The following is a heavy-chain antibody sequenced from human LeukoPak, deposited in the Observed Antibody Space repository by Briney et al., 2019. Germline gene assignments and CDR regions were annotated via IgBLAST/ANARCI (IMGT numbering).Heavy chain of an antibody. CDR2: IYYSGST. CDR1: GGSISSGGYS. V-gene: IGHV4-31*03. D-gene: IGHD2-2*02. CDR3: ARGDIVVVPAAIRRYGMDV. J-gene: IGHJ6*02. Sequence: ASQTLSLTCTVSGGSISSGGYSWSWIRQHPGKGLEWIGYIYYSGSTYYNPSLKSRVTISVDTSKNQFSLKLSSVTAADTAVYYCARGDIVVVPAAIRRYGMDVWGQGTTVTVSS.